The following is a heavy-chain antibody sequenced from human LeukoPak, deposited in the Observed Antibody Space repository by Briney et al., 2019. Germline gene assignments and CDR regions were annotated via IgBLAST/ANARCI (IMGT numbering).Heavy chain of an antibody. D-gene: IGHD6-13*01. J-gene: IGHJ6*02. CDR3: ARGSRGVAAAGKAEGMDV. CDR1: GFTFSDYY. CDR2: ISSSGSTI. Sequence: GGSLRLSCAASGFTFSDYYMSWIRQAPGKGLEWVSYISSSGSTIYYADSVKGRFTISRDNAKNSLYLQMNSLRAEDTAVYYRARGSRGVAAAGKAEGMDVWGQGTTVTVSS. V-gene: IGHV3-11*01.